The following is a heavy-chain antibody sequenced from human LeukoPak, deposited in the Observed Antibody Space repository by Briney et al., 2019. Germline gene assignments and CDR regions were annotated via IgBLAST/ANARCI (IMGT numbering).Heavy chain of an antibody. CDR2: IYYSGSS. J-gene: IGHJ6*03. CDR1: GGSISGYH. Sequence: PSETLSLTCNVSGGSISGYHWSWIRQPPGKGLEWLGYIYYSGSSNYNPSLKSRVTISADTSKNQFSLKLSSVTAADTAVYYCARVPRSYYYYYYMDVWGKGTTVTVSS. CDR3: ARVPRSYYYYYYMDV. V-gene: IGHV4-59*01.